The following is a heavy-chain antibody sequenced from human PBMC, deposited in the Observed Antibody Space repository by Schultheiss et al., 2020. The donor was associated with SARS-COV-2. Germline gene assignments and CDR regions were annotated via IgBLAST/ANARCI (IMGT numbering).Heavy chain of an antibody. CDR1: GFTFSSHA. D-gene: IGHD3-3*01. V-gene: IGHV3-23*01. J-gene: IGHJ4*02. CDR3: AARLEWLLYPFDY. CDR2: ISGSGGST. Sequence: GESLKISCAASGFTFSSHAMSWVRQAPGKGLEWVSTISGSGGSTFYADSVKGRFTISRDNSKNTLYLQMNSLRAEDTAVYYCAARLEWLLYPFDYWGQGTLVTVSS.